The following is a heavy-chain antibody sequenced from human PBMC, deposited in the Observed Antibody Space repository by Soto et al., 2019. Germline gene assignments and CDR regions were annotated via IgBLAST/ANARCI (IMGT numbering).Heavy chain of an antibody. J-gene: IGHJ4*02. CDR2: INTANGGT. CDR1: GYTFTTYT. V-gene: IGHV1-3*04. CDR3: ARDGLPGEGIALDY. Sequence: QVQLVQSGAEMKKPGASVKVSCRASGYTFTTYTLYWVRQAPGQRLEWMGWINTANGGTKYSQNFQGRVTLTRDTSASTAYLELGRLISEDTALYYCARDGLPGEGIALDYWGQGTLVTVSS. D-gene: IGHD2-21*01.